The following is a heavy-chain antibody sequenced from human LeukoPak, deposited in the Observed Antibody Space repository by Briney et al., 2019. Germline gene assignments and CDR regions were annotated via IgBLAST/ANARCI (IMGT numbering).Heavy chain of an antibody. CDR1: GYTFTSYY. J-gene: IGHJ4*02. V-gene: IGHV1-2*06. CDR3: ARERAVQGYCSGGRCYINDY. Sequence: ASVKVSRKASGYTFTSYYMHWVRQAPGQGLEWMGRINPNSGGTNYAQKFQGRVTMTRDTSISTAYMELTRLTSDDTAVYYCARERAVQGYCSGGRCYINDYWGQGTLVTVSS. CDR2: INPNSGGT. D-gene: IGHD2-15*01.